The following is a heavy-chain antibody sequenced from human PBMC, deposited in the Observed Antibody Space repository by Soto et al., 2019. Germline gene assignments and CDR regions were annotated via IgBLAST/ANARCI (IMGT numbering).Heavy chain of an antibody. CDR3: SRGHRYALDI. CDR1: GFSFSDYS. CDR2: IRDGVGSI. Sequence: QPGGSLRLSCAASGFSFSDYSMNWVRQAPGKGLEWLAYIRDGVGSIKYADSAEGRFTISRDNAKNSLYLQTNSLRDEDTAVYYFSRGHRYALDIWGQGTRVTVSS. V-gene: IGHV3-48*02. J-gene: IGHJ3*02.